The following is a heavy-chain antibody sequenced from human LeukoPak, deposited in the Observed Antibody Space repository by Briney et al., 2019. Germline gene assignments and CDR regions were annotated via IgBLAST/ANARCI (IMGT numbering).Heavy chain of an antibody. V-gene: IGHV3-53*01. CDR3: ASRHCSGGGCYFAGADPFDY. CDR1: GFTYSGHT. D-gene: IGHD2-15*01. Sequence: GGSLRLSCAASGFTYSGHTMNWVRQAPGKGLEWVSVIYNGGNKYYIDSVKGRFTISRDTSKNTLYLQMNSLRAEDTAVYYCASRHCSGGGCYFAGADPFDYWGQGTLVTVSS. J-gene: IGHJ4*02. CDR2: IYNGGNK.